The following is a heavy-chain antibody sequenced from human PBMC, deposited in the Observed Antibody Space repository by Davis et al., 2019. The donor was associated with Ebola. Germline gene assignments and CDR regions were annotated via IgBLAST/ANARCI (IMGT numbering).Heavy chain of an antibody. CDR1: GGSIRRSSYF. CDR2: IYYSGST. Sequence: SETLSLTCTVSGGSIRRSSYFCGWIRQPPGKGLEWIGSIYYSGSTHYNPSLKSRVTISVDTSKNQFSLKLTSVTAADTAVYFCARNTIYDYDGSVYSSPYYFDFWGQGTLVTVSS. J-gene: IGHJ4*02. D-gene: IGHD3-22*01. CDR3: ARNTIYDYDGSVYSSPYYFDF. V-gene: IGHV4-39*01.